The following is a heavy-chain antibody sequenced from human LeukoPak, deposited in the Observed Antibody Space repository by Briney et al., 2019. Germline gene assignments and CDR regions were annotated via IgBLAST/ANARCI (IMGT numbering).Heavy chain of an antibody. CDR3: ARDSGFGEFNNY. D-gene: IGHD3-10*01. J-gene: IGHJ4*02. V-gene: IGHV3-66*01. CDR1: GFTVSSNH. CDR2: IYSGGST. Sequence: GGSLRLSCAASGFTVSSNHMSWVRQAPGKGLEWVSVIYSGGSTYYADSVKGRFTISRGNSKNTLYLQMNTLRAEDTAVYYCARDSGFGEFNNYWGQGTLVTVSP.